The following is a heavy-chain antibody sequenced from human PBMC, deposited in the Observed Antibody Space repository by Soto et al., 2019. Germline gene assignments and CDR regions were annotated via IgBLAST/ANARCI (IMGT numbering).Heavy chain of an antibody. J-gene: IGHJ4*02. CDR2: ITYDGSE. CDR1: GFTLSGHG. CDR3: AREQGYGDYRGADY. V-gene: IGHV3-30*03. D-gene: IGHD4-17*01. Sequence: PGGSLRLSCVASGFTLSGHGMHWVRQAPGKGLEWVAVITYDGSEHHSDSVKGRFTISRDTSRNMVYLQMNSLKIEDTATYHCAREQGYGDYRGADYWGQGTLVTAPQ.